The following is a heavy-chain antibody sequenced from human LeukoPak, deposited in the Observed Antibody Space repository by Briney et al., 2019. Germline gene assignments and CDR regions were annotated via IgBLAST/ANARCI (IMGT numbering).Heavy chain of an antibody. V-gene: IGHV3-7*04. CDR3: ARGTNYYDRSGYYPDY. Sequence: PGGSLRLSCAASGFTFSAYWMGRVRQAPGKGLEWVANIKQDGIEKYYVDSVKGRFTISRDNAKNSLYLQMNSLRAEDTAVYYCARGTNYYDRSGYYPDYWGQGTLVTVSS. J-gene: IGHJ4*02. CDR1: GFTFSAYW. CDR2: IKQDGIEK. D-gene: IGHD3-22*01.